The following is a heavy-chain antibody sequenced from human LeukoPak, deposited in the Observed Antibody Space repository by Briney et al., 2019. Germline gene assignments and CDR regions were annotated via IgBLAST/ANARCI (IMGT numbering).Heavy chain of an antibody. D-gene: IGHD2-15*01. J-gene: IGHJ5*02. V-gene: IGHV4-59*01. CDR2: IYYSGSN. Sequence: SESLSLTCTVSGGSISSYYWSWIGQPPGKGLEWIGYIYYSGSNNYNPSLRSRVTISLDTSTNQFSLRLSSVTAADTAVYYWARDRAVGWFDPWGQGTLVTVSS. CDR3: ARDRAVGWFDP. CDR1: GGSISSYY.